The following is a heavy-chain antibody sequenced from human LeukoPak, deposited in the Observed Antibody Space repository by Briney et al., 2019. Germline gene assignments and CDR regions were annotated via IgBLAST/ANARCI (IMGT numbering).Heavy chain of an antibody. CDR2: ISYDGSNK. J-gene: IGHJ5*02. Sequence: GGSLRLSCAASGFTFSSYAMHWVRQAPGKGLEWVAVISYDGSNKYYADSVKGRFTIPRDNSKNTLYLQMNSLRAEDTAVYYCARVLTPQSLFSSWFDPWGQGTLVTVSS. D-gene: IGHD3-9*01. CDR3: ARVLTPQSLFSSWFDP. V-gene: IGHV3-30*04. CDR1: GFTFSSYA.